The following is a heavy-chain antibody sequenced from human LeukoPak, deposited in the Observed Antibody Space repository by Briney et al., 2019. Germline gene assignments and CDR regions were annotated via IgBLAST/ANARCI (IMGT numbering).Heavy chain of an antibody. Sequence: PGGSLRLSCAASGFTFSSYSMNWVRQAPGKGLEWVSSISSSSSYIYYADSVEGRFTISRDNAKNSLYLQMNSLRAEDTAVYYCARRDGSPGGYFDYWGQGTLVTVSS. CDR1: GFTFSSYS. J-gene: IGHJ4*02. V-gene: IGHV3-21*01. D-gene: IGHD5-24*01. CDR3: ARRDGSPGGYFDY. CDR2: ISSSSSYI.